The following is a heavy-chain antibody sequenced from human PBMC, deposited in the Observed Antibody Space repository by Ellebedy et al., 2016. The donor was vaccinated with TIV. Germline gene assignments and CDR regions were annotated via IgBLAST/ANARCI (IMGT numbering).Heavy chain of an antibody. CDR3: ARQLESRWLIHGGHY. D-gene: IGHD3-16*01. Sequence: AASVKVSCKASGYNFTHYDIGWVRQAPGQGLEWMGWINPYNGNTTYAQKYQVRVTMTTDSSTRTSYMELSRLTSDDTAIYYCARQLESRWLIHGGHYWGQGSLVTVSS. CDR1: GYNFTHYD. J-gene: IGHJ4*02. V-gene: IGHV1-18*04. CDR2: INPYNGNT.